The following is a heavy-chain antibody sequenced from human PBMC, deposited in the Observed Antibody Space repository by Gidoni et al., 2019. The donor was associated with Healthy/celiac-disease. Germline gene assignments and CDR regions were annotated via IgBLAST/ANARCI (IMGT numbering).Heavy chain of an antibody. D-gene: IGHD6-13*01. CDR3: ARPQAQLLGALDAFDI. J-gene: IGHJ3*02. CDR1: GYSFTTYW. Sequence: EGQLVQSGAEVKKPGEALKISGRASGYSFTTYWFGWVRQVPGKGLEGMGIIYPCVSDTRYSPSFHGQVTLSADKSISTAYLQWSSLKASDTAMYYCARPQAQLLGALDAFDIWGQGTMVTVSS. V-gene: IGHV5-51*03. CDR2: IYPCVSDT.